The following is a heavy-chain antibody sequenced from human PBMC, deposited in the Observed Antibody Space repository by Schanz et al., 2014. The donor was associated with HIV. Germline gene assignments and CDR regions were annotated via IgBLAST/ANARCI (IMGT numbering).Heavy chain of an antibody. Sequence: QVQLEQSGAEVKKPGASVKVSCKASGYTFSNFDINWVRQATGQGLEWMGWMNPNSGNTGYAQKFRGRVTMTRNTSTGTAYMELSSLRSDDTAVYYCARGRRDVSMIVLYWLDPWGQGTLVTVSS. CDR2: MNPNSGNT. V-gene: IGHV1-8*01. D-gene: IGHD3-22*01. CDR1: GYTFSNFD. CDR3: ARGRRDVSMIVLYWLDP. J-gene: IGHJ5*02.